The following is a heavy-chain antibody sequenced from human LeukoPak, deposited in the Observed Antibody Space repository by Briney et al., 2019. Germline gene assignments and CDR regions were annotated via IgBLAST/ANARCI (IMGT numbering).Heavy chain of an antibody. D-gene: IGHD3-22*01. CDR2: MNPNSGNT. CDR3: VRYYDSSGYYYF. Sequence: GASVKVSCKASGYTFTSYYMHWVRQATGQGLEWMGWMNPNSGNTGYAQKFQGRVTMTRNTSISTAYMELNSLRSEDTAVYYCVRYYDSSGYYYFWGQGTPVTVSS. CDR1: GYTFTSYY. V-gene: IGHV1-8*02. J-gene: IGHJ4*02.